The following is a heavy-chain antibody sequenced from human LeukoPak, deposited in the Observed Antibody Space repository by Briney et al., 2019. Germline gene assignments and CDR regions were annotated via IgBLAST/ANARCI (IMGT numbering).Heavy chain of an antibody. CDR2: ISHSGST. D-gene: IGHD5/OR15-5a*01. CDR3: ARVVSSEFDP. CDR1: GGSISSGGYS. V-gene: IGHV4-30-2*01. J-gene: IGHJ5*02. Sequence: SQTLSLTCAVSGGSISSGGYSWSWIRQPPGKGLEWIGYISHSGSTYYNPPLKSRVTISLDRSKNQFSLKLSSVTAADTAVYYCARVVSSEFDPWGQGTLVTVSS.